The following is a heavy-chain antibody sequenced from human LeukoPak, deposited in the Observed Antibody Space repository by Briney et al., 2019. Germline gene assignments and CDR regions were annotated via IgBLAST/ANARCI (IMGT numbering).Heavy chain of an antibody. CDR2: ISSSSSYI. CDR3: AFGVVIMGAFDI. CDR1: GFTFSSYS. D-gene: IGHD3-3*01. V-gene: IGHV3-21*01. Sequence: GGSLRLSCAASGFTFSSYSMNWVRQAPGKGLEWVSSISSSSSYIYYADSVKGRFTISRDNAKNSLYLQMNSLRAEDTAVYYCAFGVVIMGAFDIWGQGTMVTVSS. J-gene: IGHJ3*02.